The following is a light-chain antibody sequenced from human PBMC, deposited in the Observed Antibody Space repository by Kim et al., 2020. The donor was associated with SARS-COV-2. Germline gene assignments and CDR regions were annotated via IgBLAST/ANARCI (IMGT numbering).Light chain of an antibody. V-gene: IGKV1-39*01. J-gene: IGKJ5*01. CDR1: QSISSY. Sequence: DIQMTQSPSSLSASVGDRVTITCRASQSISSYLNWYQQKPGKAPKLMIYAASSLQSGVPSMFSGSGSGTDFTLTISSLQPEDFATYYCQQSYSTPPTFCQGTRLEIK. CDR2: AAS. CDR3: QQSYSTPPT.